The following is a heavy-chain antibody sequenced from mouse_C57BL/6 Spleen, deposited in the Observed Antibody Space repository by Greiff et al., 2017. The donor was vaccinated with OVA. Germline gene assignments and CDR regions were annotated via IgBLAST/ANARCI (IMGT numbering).Heavy chain of an antibody. Sequence: QVQLQQPGAELVKPGASVKMSCKASGYTFTSYWITWVKQRPGQGLEWIGDIYPGSGSTNYNEKFKSKATLTVDTSSSTAYMQLSSLTSEDSAVYYWARKDYYDYDAPLFDYWGQGTTLTVSS. J-gene: IGHJ2*01. V-gene: IGHV1-55*01. CDR3: ARKDYYDYDAPLFDY. CDR1: GYTFTSYW. CDR2: IYPGSGST. D-gene: IGHD2-4*01.